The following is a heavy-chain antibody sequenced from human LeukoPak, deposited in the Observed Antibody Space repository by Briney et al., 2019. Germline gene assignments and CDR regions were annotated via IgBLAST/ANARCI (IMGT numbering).Heavy chain of an antibody. D-gene: IGHD5-24*01. CDR1: GYTFTSYG. J-gene: IGHJ4*02. CDR2: ISAYNGNT. CDR3: ARVAGMATISVYYFDY. Sequence: ASVNVSCKASGYTFTSYGISWVRQAPGQGLEWMGWISAYNGNTNYAQKLQGRVTMTTDTSTSTAYMELRSLRSDDTAVYYCARVAGMATISVYYFDYWGQGTLVTVSS. V-gene: IGHV1-18*01.